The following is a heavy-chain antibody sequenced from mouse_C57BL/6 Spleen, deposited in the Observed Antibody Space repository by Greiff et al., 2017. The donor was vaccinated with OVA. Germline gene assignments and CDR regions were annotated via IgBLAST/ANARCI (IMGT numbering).Heavy chain of an antibody. Sequence: QVQLQQPGTELVKPGASVKLSCKASGYTFTSYWMHWVKQRPGQGLEWIGNINPSNGGTNYNEKFKSKATLTVDKSSSTAYMQLSSLTSEDSAVYYCARSDSYGYDRYFDVWGTGTTVTVSS. V-gene: IGHV1-53*01. CDR2: INPSNGGT. D-gene: IGHD2-2*01. J-gene: IGHJ1*03. CDR1: GYTFTSYW. CDR3: ARSDSYGYDRYFDV.